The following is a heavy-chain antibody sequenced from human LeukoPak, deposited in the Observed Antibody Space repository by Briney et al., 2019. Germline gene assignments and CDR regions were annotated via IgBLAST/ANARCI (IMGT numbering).Heavy chain of an antibody. CDR3: ARHYSSSWFFGY. D-gene: IGHD6-13*01. CDR1: GGSISSYY. CDR2: ISHSGST. V-gene: IGHV4-59*08. Sequence: SETLSLTCTVSGGSISSYYWSWIRQPPGKGLEWIGSISHSGSTYYNPSLKSRVTISVDTSKNQFSLKLSSVTAADTAFYYCARHYSSSWFFGYWGQGTLVTVSS. J-gene: IGHJ4*02.